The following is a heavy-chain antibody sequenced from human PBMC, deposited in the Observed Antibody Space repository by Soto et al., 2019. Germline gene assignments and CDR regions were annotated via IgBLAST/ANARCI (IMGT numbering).Heavy chain of an antibody. CDR1: GGSISSGGYY. CDR3: ARKKEVLFDP. Sequence: SETLSLTCTVSGGSISSGGYYWSWIRQHPGKGLEWIGYIYYSGSTYYNPSLKSRVTISVDTSKNQFSLKLSSVTAADTAVYYCARKKEVLFDPWGQGTLVTVSS. J-gene: IGHJ5*02. V-gene: IGHV4-31*03. CDR2: IYYSGST.